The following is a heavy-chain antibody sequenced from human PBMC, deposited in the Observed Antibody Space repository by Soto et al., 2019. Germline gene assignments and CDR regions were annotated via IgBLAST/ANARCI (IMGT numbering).Heavy chain of an antibody. V-gene: IGHV4-30-2*01. J-gene: IGHJ6*02. CDR3: AREKGYSYAKGYYGMDV. Sequence: PSETLSLTCAVSGGSISSGGYSWSWIRQPPGKGLEWIGYMYHSGSTYYNPSLKSRVTISIDRSKNQFSLKLSSVTAADTAVYYCAREKGYSYAKGYYGMDVWGQGTTVTVSS. CDR1: GGSISSGGYS. D-gene: IGHD5-18*01. CDR2: MYHSGST.